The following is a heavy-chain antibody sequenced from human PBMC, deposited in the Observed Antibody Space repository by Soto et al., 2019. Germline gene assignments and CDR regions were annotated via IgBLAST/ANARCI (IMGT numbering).Heavy chain of an antibody. CDR3: ARDRYNWKAYYYYGMDV. D-gene: IGHD1-20*01. Sequence: KRSETLSPTCTVSGGSVSSGSDYFICIRERPGKGLEWIGYIYYSGSTNYNPSLKSRVTISVDTSKNQFSLKLSSVTAADTAVYYCARDRYNWKAYYYYGMDVWGQGTTVTVSS. J-gene: IGHJ6*02. V-gene: IGHV4-61*01. CDR2: IYYSGST. CDR1: GGSVSSGSDY.